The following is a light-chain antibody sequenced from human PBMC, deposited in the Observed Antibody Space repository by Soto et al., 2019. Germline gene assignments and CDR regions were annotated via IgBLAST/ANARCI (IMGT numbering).Light chain of an antibody. V-gene: IGKV3-15*01. CDR3: QQYNNWPFS. Sequence: KVMTQSPATLSVSPGERATLSCRASQSVNTNLAWYQQKPGQAPRLLIYGASTRATGVPARFSGTGSETDFTLTISGLQSEDSAVYFCQQYNNWPFSFGQGTRLEI. CDR2: GAS. J-gene: IGKJ5*01. CDR1: QSVNTN.